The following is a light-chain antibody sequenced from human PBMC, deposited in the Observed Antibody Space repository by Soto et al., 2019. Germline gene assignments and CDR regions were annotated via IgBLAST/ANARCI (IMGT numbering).Light chain of an antibody. CDR3: QAWDSSTAV. CDR2: QDS. Sequence: ELTQPPSVSVSPGQTASIPCSGDKLGYKYACWYQQKPGQSPVLVIYQDSKRPSGIPERFSGSNSGNTATLTISGTQAMDEADYYCQAWDSSTAVFGGGTKLTVL. CDR1: KLGYKY. J-gene: IGLJ2*01. V-gene: IGLV3-1*01.